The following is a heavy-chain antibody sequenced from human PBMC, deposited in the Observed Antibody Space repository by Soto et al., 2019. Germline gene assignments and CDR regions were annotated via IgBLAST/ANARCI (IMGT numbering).Heavy chain of an antibody. V-gene: IGHV4-34*01. CDR2: INHSGST. Sequence: SETLSLTCAVYGGSFSGYYWSWIRQPPGKGLEWIGEINHSGSTNYNPYLKSRVTISVDTTKKQFSLKLISMIAADTAVYYCARQGCSSTSALHSPYNWFDPWGQGTLVTVSS. CDR1: GGSFSGYY. D-gene: IGHD2-2*01. J-gene: IGHJ5*02. CDR3: ARQGCSSTSALHSPYNWFDP.